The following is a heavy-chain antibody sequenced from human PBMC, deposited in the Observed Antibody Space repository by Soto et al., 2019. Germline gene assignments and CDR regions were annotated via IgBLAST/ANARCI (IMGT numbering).Heavy chain of an antibody. CDR1: GFTFNSAW. V-gene: IGHV3-74*01. D-gene: IGHD6-19*01. CDR3: TRVAVVTRGIDF. Sequence: EVQLVESGGGLVQPGGSLRLSCIASGFTFNSAWMHWVRQAPGKGLVWVSRINEDGRHINYADSVKGRFTISRDNARNTVYLLMNSLRAEDTAVYYCTRVAVVTRGIDFWGQGTLVTVSS. CDR2: INEDGRHI. J-gene: IGHJ4*02.